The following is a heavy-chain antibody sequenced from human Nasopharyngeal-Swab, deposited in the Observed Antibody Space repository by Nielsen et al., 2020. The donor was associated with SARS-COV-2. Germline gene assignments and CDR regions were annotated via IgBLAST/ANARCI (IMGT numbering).Heavy chain of an antibody. V-gene: IGHV4-59*01. D-gene: IGHD6-19*01. CDR1: GGSISRSYY. CDR3: ARPTLGYSSFWFDP. J-gene: IGHJ5*02. Sequence: SETLSLTCTFSGGSISRSYYWSWFRQHPGKGLEWIGYIYYSGSTYYNPSLKSRVTMSVDTSKNQFSLRLSSVTAADSAVYYCARPTLGYSSFWFDPWGQGTLVTVSS. CDR2: IYYSGST.